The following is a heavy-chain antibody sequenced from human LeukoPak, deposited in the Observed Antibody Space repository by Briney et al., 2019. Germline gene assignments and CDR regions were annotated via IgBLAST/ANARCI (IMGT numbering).Heavy chain of an antibody. CDR2: IKSMPYGATT. Sequence: PGGSLRLSCAVSGFTFSNAWMTWVRQAPGKGLEWVGRIKSMPYGATTDYAAPVKGRFTISRDDSKNTLYLQMNSLKTEDTAVYYCTTFVSGSYGFHAYWGQGTLVTVSS. CDR1: GFTFSNAW. D-gene: IGHD1-26*01. CDR3: TTFVSGSYGFHAY. J-gene: IGHJ4*02. V-gene: IGHV3-15*01.